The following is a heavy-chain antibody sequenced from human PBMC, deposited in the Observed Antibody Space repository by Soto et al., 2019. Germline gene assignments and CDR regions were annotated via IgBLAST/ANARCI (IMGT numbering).Heavy chain of an antibody. Sequence: SQTLSLTCAISGDSVSSNSAAWNWIRQSPSRALEWLGRTYCRSKWYNDYAVSVKSRITINPDTSKNQFPLQLNSVTPEDTAVYYCSRDSPDSSGCYSFDYCGHGTLATDS. CDR2: TYCRSKWYN. V-gene: IGHV6-1*01. CDR1: GDSVSSNSAA. CDR3: SRDSPDSSGCYSFDY. D-gene: IGHD6-19*01. J-gene: IGHJ4*01.